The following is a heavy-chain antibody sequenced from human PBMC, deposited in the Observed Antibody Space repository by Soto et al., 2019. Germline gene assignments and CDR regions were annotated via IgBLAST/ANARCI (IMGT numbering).Heavy chain of an antibody. CDR1: GYSFTSYW. V-gene: IGHV5-51*01. CDR2: IYPGDSDT. Sequence: GESLKISCKGSGYSFTSYWIGWVRQMPGKGLEWMGIIYPGDSDTRCSPSFQGQVTISADKSISTAYLQWSSLKASDTAMYYCARSSGLYYYDSSGYYYYYYGMDVWGQGTTVTVPS. CDR3: ARSSGLYYYDSSGYYYYYYGMDV. D-gene: IGHD3-22*01. J-gene: IGHJ6*02.